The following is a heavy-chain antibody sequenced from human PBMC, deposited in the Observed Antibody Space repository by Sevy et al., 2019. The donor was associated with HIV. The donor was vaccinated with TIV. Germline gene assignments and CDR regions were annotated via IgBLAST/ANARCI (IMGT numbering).Heavy chain of an antibody. CDR1: GFTFSSYG. CDR2: IRYDGSNK. Sequence: GGSLRLSCAASGFTFSSYGMHWVRQAPGKGLEWVAFIRYDGSNKYYADSVKGRFTISRDNSKNTLYLQMNSLRAEDKAVYYCAKEPEVQGVFYYYYGMDVWGQGTTVTVSS. D-gene: IGHD3-10*01. V-gene: IGHV3-30*02. CDR3: AKEPEVQGVFYYYYGMDV. J-gene: IGHJ6*02.